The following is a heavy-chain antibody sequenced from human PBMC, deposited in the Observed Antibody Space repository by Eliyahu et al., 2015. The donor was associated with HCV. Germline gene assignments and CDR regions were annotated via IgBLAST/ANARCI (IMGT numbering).Heavy chain of an antibody. CDR3: ARGDYIWGSYRLDYYYGMDV. D-gene: IGHD3-16*02. Sequence: QVQLVQSGAEVKKPGASVKVSCKASGYTFTSYYMXWVRQAPGQGLEWMGIINPSGGSTSYAQKFQGRVTMTRDTSTSTVYMELSSLRSEDTAVYYCARGDYIWGSYRLDYYYGMDVWGQGTTVTVSS. V-gene: IGHV1-46*01. J-gene: IGHJ6*02. CDR1: GYTFTSYY. CDR2: INPSGGST.